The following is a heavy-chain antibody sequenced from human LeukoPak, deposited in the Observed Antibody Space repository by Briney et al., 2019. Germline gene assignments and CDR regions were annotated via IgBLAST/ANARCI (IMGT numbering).Heavy chain of an antibody. Sequence: GGSLRLSCAASGFTFSSYAMSWVRQAPGKGLEWVSAISGSGGSTYYADSVKGRFTISRDNSKNTLYLQMNSLRAEDTAVYYCAKSPTPRRYCSSTSCHDLGYWGQGTLVTVSS. CDR3: AKSPTPRRYCSSTSCHDLGY. CDR1: GFTFSSYA. J-gene: IGHJ4*02. D-gene: IGHD2-2*01. V-gene: IGHV3-23*01. CDR2: ISGSGGST.